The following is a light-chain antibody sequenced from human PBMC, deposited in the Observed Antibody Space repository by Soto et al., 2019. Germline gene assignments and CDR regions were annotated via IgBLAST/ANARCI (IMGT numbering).Light chain of an antibody. Sequence: EIVLTQSPGTLSVSTKERATHSCRASQSVSSKLAWYQQKAGQAPRLLFYGASTGATGIPARFSGSGSETEFTLSICCLQSEDFAVYYCQQYNNWPGTFGQGTKV. J-gene: IGKJ1*01. CDR3: QQYNNWPGT. CDR2: GAS. V-gene: IGKV3-15*01. CDR1: QSVSSK.